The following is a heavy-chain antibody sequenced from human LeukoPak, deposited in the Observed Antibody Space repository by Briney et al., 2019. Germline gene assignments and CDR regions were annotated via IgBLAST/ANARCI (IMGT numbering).Heavy chain of an antibody. V-gene: IGHV4-34*01. D-gene: IGHD3-16*02. Sequence: SETLSLTCAVYGGSFSGYYWSWIRQPPGKGLEWIGEINHSGSTNYNPSLKSRVTISVDTSKNQFSLKLSSVTAADTAVYYCARHAFGDYVWGSYHPFDYWGQGTLVTVSS. CDR2: INHSGST. CDR1: GGSFSGYY. CDR3: ARHAFGDYVWGSYHPFDY. J-gene: IGHJ4*02.